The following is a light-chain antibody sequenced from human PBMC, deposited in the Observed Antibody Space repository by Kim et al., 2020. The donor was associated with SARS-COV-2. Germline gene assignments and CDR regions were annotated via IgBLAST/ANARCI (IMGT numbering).Light chain of an antibody. CDR3: QAWDSSTVV. CDR2: EDN. Sequence: GSPGQTASITCSGDKLGDKYACWYQQKPGQSPVLVIYEDNKRPSGIPERFSGSNSGNTATLTISGTQAMDEADYYCQAWDSSTVVFGGGTQLTVL. J-gene: IGLJ2*01. V-gene: IGLV3-1*01. CDR1: KLGDKY.